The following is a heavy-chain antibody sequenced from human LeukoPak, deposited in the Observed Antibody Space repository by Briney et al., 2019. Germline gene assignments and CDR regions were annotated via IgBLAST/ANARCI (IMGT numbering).Heavy chain of an antibody. J-gene: IGHJ4*01. CDR2: INPNSGGT. CDR1: GYTFTGYY. CDR3: ARDQYDSSGSLFDY. Sequence: ASVKVSCKASGYTFTGYYMHWVRQAPGQGLEGMGWINPNSGGTNYAQKFQGRVTMTRDTSISTAYMELSRLRSDDTAVYYCARDQYDSSGSLFDYWGQGTLVTVSS. V-gene: IGHV1-2*02. D-gene: IGHD3-22*01.